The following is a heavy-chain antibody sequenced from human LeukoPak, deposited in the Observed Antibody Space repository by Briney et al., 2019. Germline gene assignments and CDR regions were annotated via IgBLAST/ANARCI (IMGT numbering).Heavy chain of an antibody. D-gene: IGHD3-16*02. CDR1: GGSISSSSYY. J-gene: IGHJ4*02. V-gene: IGHV4-39*07. CDR2: IYHSGST. Sequence: SETLSLTCTVFGGSISSSSYYWGWIRQPPGKGLEWIGSIYHSGSTYYNPSLKSRVTISVDTSKNQFSLKLSSVTAADTAVYYCARDYYDYVWGSYRFGYWGQGTLVTVSS. CDR3: ARDYYDYVWGSYRFGY.